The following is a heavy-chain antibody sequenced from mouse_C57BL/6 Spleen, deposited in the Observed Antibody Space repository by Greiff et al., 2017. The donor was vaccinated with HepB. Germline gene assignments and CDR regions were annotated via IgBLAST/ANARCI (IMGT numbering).Heavy chain of an antibody. Sequence: VQLQQSGPELVKPGASVKISCKASGYTFTDYYMNWVKQSHGKSLEWIGDINPNNGGTSYNQKFKGKATLTVDKSSSTAYMELRSLTSEDSAVYYCARIYYYGRAWFAYWGQGTLVTVSA. V-gene: IGHV1-26*01. CDR2: INPNNGGT. CDR3: ARIYYYGRAWFAY. CDR1: GYTFTDYY. J-gene: IGHJ3*01. D-gene: IGHD1-1*01.